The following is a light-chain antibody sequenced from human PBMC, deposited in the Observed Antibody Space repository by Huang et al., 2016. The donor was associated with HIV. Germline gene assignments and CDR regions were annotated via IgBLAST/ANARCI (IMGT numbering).Light chain of an antibody. Sequence: EIVMTQSPGTLTVSPGERATLSCRASQSVSSNLAWYQQKPGQTPKLRIYGASTRAAGIPARFSGSESGTEFTLTISSLQSEDFVVYYCHQYTKWPSWTFGQGTKVEIK. CDR3: HQYTKWPSWT. CDR2: GAS. CDR1: QSVSSN. J-gene: IGKJ1*01. V-gene: IGKV3-15*01.